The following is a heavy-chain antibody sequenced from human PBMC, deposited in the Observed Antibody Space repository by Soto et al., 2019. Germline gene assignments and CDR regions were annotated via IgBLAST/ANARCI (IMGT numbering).Heavy chain of an antibody. CDR2: ISTYNGNP. V-gene: IGHV1-18*01. D-gene: IGHD1-7*01. J-gene: IGHJ4*02. Sequence: QIQLVQSGAEVKKPGASVKVSCKASGYIFTSQGIIWVRQAPGQGLEWMGWISTYNGNPNYAQKLQGRVTMTTNTSTTPAFLELRSLTSDDTAVYYCARGRTRALDYWGQGTQVIVSS. CDR1: GYIFTSQG. CDR3: ARGRTRALDY.